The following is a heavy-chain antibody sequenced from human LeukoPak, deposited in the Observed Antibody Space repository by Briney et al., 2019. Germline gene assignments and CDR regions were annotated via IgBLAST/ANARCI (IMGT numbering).Heavy chain of an antibody. CDR1: GYSFTNYW. CDR2: IYPGDSDT. V-gene: IGHV5-51*01. CDR3: ARLYTSSWYPVGYYYYYYMDV. J-gene: IGHJ6*03. Sequence: GESLKISCKGSGYSFTNYWIAWVRQMPGKGLERMGIIYPGDSDTRYSPSFQGQVTMSADKSISTAYLQWSSLKASDTAMYYCARLYTSSWYPVGYYYYYYMDVWGKGTTVTVSS. D-gene: IGHD6-13*01.